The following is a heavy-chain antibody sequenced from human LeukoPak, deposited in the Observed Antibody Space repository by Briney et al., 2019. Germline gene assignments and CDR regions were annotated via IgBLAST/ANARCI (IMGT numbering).Heavy chain of an antibody. J-gene: IGHJ4*02. CDR1: GFTFDDYS. D-gene: IGHD2-21*02. V-gene: IGHV3-9*01. CDR3: TKMRRGGDGLDI. CDR2: INWNSGTI. Sequence: GRSLRLSCAASGFTFDDYSLQWVRQAPGKGPEWVSGINWNSGTIGYADSVKGRFTISRDNAKNSLYLQMNSLRAEDTALYYCTKMRRGGDGLDIWGQGTLVTVSA.